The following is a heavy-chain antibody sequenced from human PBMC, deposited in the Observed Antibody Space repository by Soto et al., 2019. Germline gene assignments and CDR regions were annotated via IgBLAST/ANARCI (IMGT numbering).Heavy chain of an antibody. CDR1: GYTFTSYD. CDR2: MNPNSGNT. CDR3: ARGWSSSWYFTVRYYGMDV. D-gene: IGHD6-13*01. V-gene: IGHV1-8*01. Sequence: GASVKVSCKASGYTFTSYDINWVRQATGQGLEWMGWMNPNSGNTGYAQKFQGRVTMTRNTSISTAYMELSSLRSEDTAVYYCARGWSSSWYFTVRYYGMDVWGQGTTVTVSS. J-gene: IGHJ6*02.